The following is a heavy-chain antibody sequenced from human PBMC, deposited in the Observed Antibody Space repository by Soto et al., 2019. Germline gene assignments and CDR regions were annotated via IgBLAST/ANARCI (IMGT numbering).Heavy chain of an antibody. V-gene: IGHV3-21*01. CDR2: ISSSSSYI. CDR3: ARDLGGFWGSYIYGMDV. J-gene: IGHJ6*02. D-gene: IGHD3-16*01. Sequence: PGGSLRLSCAASGFTFSSYSMNWVRQAPGKGLEWVSSISSSSSYIYYADSVKGRFTISRDNAKNSLYLQMNSLRAEDTAVYYCARDLGGFWGSYIYGMDVWGQGTTVTVSS. CDR1: GFTFSSYS.